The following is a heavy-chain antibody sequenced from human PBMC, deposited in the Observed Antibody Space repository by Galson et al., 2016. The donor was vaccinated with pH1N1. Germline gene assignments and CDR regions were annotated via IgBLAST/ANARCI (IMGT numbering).Heavy chain of an antibody. CDR3: ARQNDYGDYRGDAFDI. V-gene: IGHV5-51*01. CDR1: GYRFSSSW. D-gene: IGHD4-17*01. Sequence: QSGAEVKKPGESLKISCQGSGYRFSSSWIGWVRQMPGTGLEWMGIIYLGGSHIRYSPSFQGQVTISAEKSINIVYLQWSSLKASDTAIYYWARQNDYGDYRGDAFDIWGQGTLVTVSS. J-gene: IGHJ3*02. CDR2: IYLGGSHI.